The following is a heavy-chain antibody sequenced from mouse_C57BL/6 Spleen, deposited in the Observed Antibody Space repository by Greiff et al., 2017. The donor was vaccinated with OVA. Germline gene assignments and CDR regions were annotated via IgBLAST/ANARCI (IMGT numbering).Heavy chain of an antibody. V-gene: IGHV3-6*01. Sequence: EVQLQQSGPGLVKPSQSLSLTCSVTGYSITSGYYWNWIRQFPGNKLEWMGYISYDGSNNYNPSLKNRISITRDTSKNQFFLKLNSVTTEDTATYYCARGGIYYGNYRYAMDYWGQGTSVTVSS. CDR3: ARGGIYYGNYRYAMDY. D-gene: IGHD2-1*01. J-gene: IGHJ4*01. CDR2: ISYDGSN. CDR1: GYSITSGYY.